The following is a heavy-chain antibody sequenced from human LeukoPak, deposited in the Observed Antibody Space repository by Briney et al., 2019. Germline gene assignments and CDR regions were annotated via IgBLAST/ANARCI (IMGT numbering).Heavy chain of an antibody. CDR2: ISYDGSNK. Sequence: PGRSLRLFCSASAFTFSSYGMHWVRQAPGKGLEWGAVISYDGSNKYYADSVKGRFTISRDNYKHPLYLQMKGLRDEDTAVYYCAKDELRFLEWLLSRMDVWGQGTTVTVSS. D-gene: IGHD3-3*01. CDR3: AKDELRFLEWLLSRMDV. J-gene: IGHJ6*02. CDR1: AFTFSSYG. V-gene: IGHV3-30*18.